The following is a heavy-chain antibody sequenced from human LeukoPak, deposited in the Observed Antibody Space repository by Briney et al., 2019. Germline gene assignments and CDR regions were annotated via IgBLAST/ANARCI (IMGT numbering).Heavy chain of an antibody. CDR3: ARGRYHHGSGSPPFDP. D-gene: IGHD3-10*01. Sequence: PSETLSLTCAVSGGSISSGGYSWSWIRQPPGKGLEWIGYIYHSGSTYYNPSLKSRVTISVDRSKNQFSLKLSSVTAADTAVYYCARGRYHHGSGSPPFDPWGQGTLVTVSS. V-gene: IGHV4-30-2*01. CDR1: GGSISSGGYS. CDR2: IYHSGST. J-gene: IGHJ5*02.